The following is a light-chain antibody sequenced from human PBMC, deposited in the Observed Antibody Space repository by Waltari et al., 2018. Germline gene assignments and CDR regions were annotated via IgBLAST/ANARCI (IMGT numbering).Light chain of an antibody. CDR3: SSYAGSNNLL. Sequence: QSALTQPPSASGSPGQSVPLSATGTRPDLGGYNYVSWYQQHPGKAPKVMIYEVNKRPAGVPVRFAGSKSGNAASLTVSGLQAEDEADYYCSSYAGSNNLLFGGGTKLTVL. CDR1: RPDLGGYNY. CDR2: EVN. V-gene: IGLV2-8*01. J-gene: IGLJ2*01.